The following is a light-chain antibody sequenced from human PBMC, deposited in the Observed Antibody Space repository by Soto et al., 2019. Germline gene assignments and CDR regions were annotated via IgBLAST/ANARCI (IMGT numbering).Light chain of an antibody. CDR2: EDS. CDR1: RSDVGSYNL. J-gene: IGLJ1*01. CDR3: CSYAGSRTYV. Sequence: QSALTQPAAVSGSPGQSITISCTGTRSDVGSYNLVSWYQQHPGKAPKLMIYEDSQRPSGVSNRFSGSKSGNTASLTISGLQAEDEADYYCCSYAGSRTYVFGTGTKLTVL. V-gene: IGLV2-23*01.